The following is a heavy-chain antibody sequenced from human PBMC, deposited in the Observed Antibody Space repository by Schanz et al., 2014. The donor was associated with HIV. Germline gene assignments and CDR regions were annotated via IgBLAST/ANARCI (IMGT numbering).Heavy chain of an antibody. CDR2: IWYDGSNK. V-gene: IGHV3-33*01. J-gene: IGHJ1*01. CDR1: GFTFSSYG. Sequence: QVQLVESGGGVVQPGRSLRLSCAASGFTFSSYGMHWVRQAPGKGLEWVAVIWYDGSNKYYADSVKGRFTISRDNSKNTLYLQMNSLRAEDTAVYYCARDNRGDYYLDSWGQGTLVTVSS. CDR3: ARDNRGDYYLDS. D-gene: IGHD4-17*01.